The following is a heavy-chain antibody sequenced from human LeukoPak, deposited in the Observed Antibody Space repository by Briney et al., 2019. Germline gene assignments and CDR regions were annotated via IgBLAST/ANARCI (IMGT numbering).Heavy chain of an antibody. CDR2: INWNGGST. D-gene: IGHD2-2*01. J-gene: IGHJ6*03. CDR1: GFTFDDYG. V-gene: IGHV3-20*04. CDR3: ARDQSGAYCSSTSCYENYYYYYMDV. Sequence: GGSLRLSCAASGFTFDDYGMSWVRQAPGKGLEWVSGINWNGGSTGYADSVKGRFTISRDNAKNSLYLQMNSLRAEDTAVYYCARDQSGAYCSSTSCYENYYYYYMDVWGKGTTVTVSS.